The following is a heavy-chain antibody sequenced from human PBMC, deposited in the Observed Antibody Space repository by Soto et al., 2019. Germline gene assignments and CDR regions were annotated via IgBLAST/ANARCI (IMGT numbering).Heavy chain of an antibody. J-gene: IGHJ5*02. D-gene: IGHD6-13*01. V-gene: IGHV5-51*01. CDR1: GYTFSNYW. Sequence: GESLKISCKGSGYTFSNYWIDWVRQMPGKGLKWMGIIYPGDSDTRYSPSFQGQVTISVDKSISSAYLQWSSLKASDTAMYYCARRRIAVAAPFDPWGQGTLVTVSS. CDR2: IYPGDSDT. CDR3: ARRRIAVAAPFDP.